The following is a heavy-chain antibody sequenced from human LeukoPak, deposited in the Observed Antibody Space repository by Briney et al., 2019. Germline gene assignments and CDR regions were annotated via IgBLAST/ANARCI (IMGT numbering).Heavy chain of an antibody. J-gene: IGHJ4*02. CDR3: GTSLDAAINT. CDR1: GFTFSAYW. CDR2: VKYDGSTT. D-gene: IGHD5-18*01. Sequence: GGSLRLSCAASGFTFSAYWMHWVRQAPGKGLVWVSRVKYDGSTTTYADSVKGRFTISRDNARNSLYLQMNSLRVEDTALYYCGTSLDAAINTGGQGVLVTVSS. V-gene: IGHV3-74*01.